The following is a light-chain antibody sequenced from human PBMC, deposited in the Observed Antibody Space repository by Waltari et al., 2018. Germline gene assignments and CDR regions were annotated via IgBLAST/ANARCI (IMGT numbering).Light chain of an antibody. CDR2: EDN. V-gene: IGLV6-57*02. Sequence: FMLTQPHSVSESPGKTVTISCTGSSGRIASNYVQWYQQRPGSAPTTVIYEDNQRPSGVPDRFSGSIDSSSNSASLTISGLKTEDEADYYCQSYDSSTLWVFGGGTKLTVL. CDR1: SGRIASNY. J-gene: IGLJ3*02. CDR3: QSYDSSTLWV.